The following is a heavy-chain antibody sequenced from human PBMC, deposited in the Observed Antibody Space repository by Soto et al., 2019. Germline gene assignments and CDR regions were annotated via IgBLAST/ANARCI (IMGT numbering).Heavy chain of an antibody. J-gene: IGHJ4*02. Sequence: ASVKVSCKASGYTFTGYHMHWVRQAPGQGLEWMGWINPNSGATNYAQKFQDWVTMTRNTSISTAYMGLSSLRSEDTAVYYCARLECSSTSCYDFDYWGQGTLVTVSS. CDR1: GYTFTGYH. CDR2: INPNSGAT. D-gene: IGHD2-2*01. V-gene: IGHV1-2*04. CDR3: ARLECSSTSCYDFDY.